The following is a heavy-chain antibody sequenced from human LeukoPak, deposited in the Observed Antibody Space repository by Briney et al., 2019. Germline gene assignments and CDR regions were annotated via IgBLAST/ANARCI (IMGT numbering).Heavy chain of an antibody. CDR2: IYPGDSDT. D-gene: IGHD6-13*01. Sequence: PGESLKSSCKGSGYSFTSYWIGWVPQMPGKGLEWVGIIYPGDSDTRSSPSFQGQVTISADKSISTAYLQWSSLKASDTAMYYCARRGIAAAGTNWFDPWGQGTLVTVSS. CDR3: ARRGIAAAGTNWFDP. CDR1: GYSFTSYW. J-gene: IGHJ5*02. V-gene: IGHV5-51*03.